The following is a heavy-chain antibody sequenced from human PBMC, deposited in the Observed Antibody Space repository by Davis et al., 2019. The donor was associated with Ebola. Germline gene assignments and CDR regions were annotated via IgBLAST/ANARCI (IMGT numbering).Heavy chain of an antibody. CDR1: GGSISSSSYY. D-gene: IGHD4-23*01. V-gene: IGHV4-39*07. J-gene: IGHJ3*02. Sequence: SETLSLTCTVSGGSISSSSYYWGWVRQPPGKGLEWIGSNYYSGSTYYNPSLKSRVTISVDTSKNQFSLKLSSVTAADTAVYYCAREMTTVVFDAFDIWGQGTMVTVSS. CDR3: AREMTTVVFDAFDI. CDR2: NYYSGST.